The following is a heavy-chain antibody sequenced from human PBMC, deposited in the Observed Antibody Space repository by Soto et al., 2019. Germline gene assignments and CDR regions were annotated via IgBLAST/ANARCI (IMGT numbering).Heavy chain of an antibody. CDR1: GFTFSSYG. Sequence: GGSLILSCVASGFTFSSYGMHWVRQIPGKGLGGVAVIFYDGVNKYYADSVKGRFPFSRDNSKNTLYLQINSLRAEDTAVDYCARYNSTGYSGSEELPNYYVMDVWGQGSTVTVS. CDR3: ARYNSTGYSGSEELPNYYVMDV. CDR2: IFYDGVNK. D-gene: IGHD5-12*01. J-gene: IGHJ6*02. V-gene: IGHV3-33*01.